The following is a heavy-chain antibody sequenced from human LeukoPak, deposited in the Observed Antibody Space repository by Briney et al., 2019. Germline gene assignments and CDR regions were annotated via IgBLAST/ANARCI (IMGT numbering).Heavy chain of an antibody. J-gene: IGHJ6*02. V-gene: IGHV4-59*01. D-gene: IGHD3-22*01. CDR2: IYYSGST. Sequence: SETLSLTCTVSGGSISSYYWSWIRQPPGKGLEWIGYIYYSGSTNYNPFLKSRVTISVDTSKNQFSLKLSSVTAADTAVYYCARDRYYDGSGFPGLGYYYGMDVWGQGTTVTVSS. CDR1: GGSISSYY. CDR3: ARDRYYDGSGFPGLGYYYGMDV.